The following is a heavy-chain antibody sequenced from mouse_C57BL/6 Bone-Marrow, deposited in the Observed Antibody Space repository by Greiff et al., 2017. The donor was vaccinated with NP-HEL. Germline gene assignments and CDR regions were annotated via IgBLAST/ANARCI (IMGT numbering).Heavy chain of an antibody. V-gene: IGHV5-16*01. D-gene: IGHD2-4*01. CDR1: GFTFSDYY. CDR2: INYDGSST. J-gene: IGHJ4*01. Sequence: EVHLVESEGGLVQPGSSMKLSCTASGFTFSDYYMAWVRQVPEKGLEWVANINYDGSSTYYLDSLKSRFIISRDNVKNILYLKMSSLKSEDTATDYCARGGYDDYDVGVMDYWGQGTSVTVSS. CDR3: ARGGYDDYDVGVMDY.